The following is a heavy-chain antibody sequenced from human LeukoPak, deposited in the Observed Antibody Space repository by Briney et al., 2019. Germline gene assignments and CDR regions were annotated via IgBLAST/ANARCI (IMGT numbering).Heavy chain of an antibody. CDR1: GYSFSSYW. Sequence: GESLKISCKGSGYSFSSYWIVWVRQMPGKGLEWMGIFYPGDSDTRYSPSFQGQVTISADKSISTAYLQWSSLKASDTAMYYCARLWVATLDSWGQGTLVTVSS. CDR3: ARLWVATLDS. V-gene: IGHV5-51*01. J-gene: IGHJ4*02. D-gene: IGHD5-12*01. CDR2: FYPGDSDT.